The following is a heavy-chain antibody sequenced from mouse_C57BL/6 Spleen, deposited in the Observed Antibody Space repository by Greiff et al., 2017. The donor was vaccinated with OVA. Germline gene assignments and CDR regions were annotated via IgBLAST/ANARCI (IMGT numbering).Heavy chain of an antibody. V-gene: IGHV5-16*01. CDR3: ARATVVRYFDV. Sequence: EVKLMESEGGLVQPGSSMKLSCTASGFTFSDYYMAWVRQVPEKGLEWVANITYDGSSTYYLDSLKSRFIISRDNAKNILYLQMSSLKSEDTATYYCARATVVRYFDVWGTGTTVTVSS. D-gene: IGHD1-1*01. CDR2: ITYDGSST. J-gene: IGHJ1*03. CDR1: GFTFSDYY.